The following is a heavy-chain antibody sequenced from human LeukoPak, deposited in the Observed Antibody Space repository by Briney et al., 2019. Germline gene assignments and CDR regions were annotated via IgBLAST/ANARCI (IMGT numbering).Heavy chain of an antibody. D-gene: IGHD4-11*01. J-gene: IGHJ4*02. CDR1: GFSLSATGLG. CDR2: IYSDHDK. CDR3: ARSTRNTWYFDY. V-gene: IGHV2-5*02. Sequence: SGPTLVKPTQTLTLTCAFSGFSLSATGLGVGWIRQPPGKALEWLVVIYSDHDKRYRQSLKSRLTITADTSENRVVLTMTNLDPVDTGTYYCARSTRNTWYFDYWGQGTLITVSS.